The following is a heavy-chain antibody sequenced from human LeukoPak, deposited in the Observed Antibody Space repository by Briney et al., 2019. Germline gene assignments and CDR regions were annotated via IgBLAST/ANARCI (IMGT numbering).Heavy chain of an antibody. CDR1: GFTFSSYS. V-gene: IGHV3-48*01. CDR2: ISSSSSTI. CDR3: ARGGDYYGLNWFVP. D-gene: IGHD3-10*01. J-gene: IGHJ5*02. Sequence: GGSLRLSCAASGFTFSSYSMNWVRQAPGKGLEWVSYISSSSSTIYYADSVKGRFTISRDNAKNSLYLQMNSLRAEDTAVYYCARGGDYYGLNWFVPWGQGTLVTVSS.